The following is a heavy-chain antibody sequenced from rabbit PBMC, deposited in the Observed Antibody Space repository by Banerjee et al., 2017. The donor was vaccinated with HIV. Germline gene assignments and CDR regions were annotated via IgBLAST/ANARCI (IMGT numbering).Heavy chain of an antibody. CDR2: IGTGSGTT. CDR1: GFSFSSYYY. V-gene: IGHV1S40*01. CDR3: ARGTYGAAASDYGAFDP. D-gene: IGHD2-1*01. J-gene: IGHJ2*01. Sequence: QSLEESGGDLVKPGASLTLTCTASGFSFSSYYYMCWVRQAPGKGLEWIGCIGTGSGTTDYANWAKGRFTISKTSSTTVTLQMTSLTAADTATYFCARGTYGAAASDYGAFDPWGPGTLVTVS.